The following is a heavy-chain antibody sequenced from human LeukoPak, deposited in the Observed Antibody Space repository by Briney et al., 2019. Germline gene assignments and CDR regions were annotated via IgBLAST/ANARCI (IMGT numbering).Heavy chain of an antibody. Sequence: SVKVSCKASGYTFTSYGISWVRQAPGQGLEWMGGIIPIFDTANYAQKFQGRVTITADESTSTAYMELSSLRSEDTAVYYCARAGGGGFGELSRFDYWGQGTLVTVSS. CDR2: IIPIFDTA. V-gene: IGHV1-69*13. J-gene: IGHJ4*02. CDR3: ARAGGGGFGELSRFDY. CDR1: GYTFTSYG. D-gene: IGHD3-10*01.